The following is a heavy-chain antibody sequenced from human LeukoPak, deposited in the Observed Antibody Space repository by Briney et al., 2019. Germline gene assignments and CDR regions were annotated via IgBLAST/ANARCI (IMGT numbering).Heavy chain of an antibody. J-gene: IGHJ4*02. CDR3: AREIVTSTSFDY. Sequence: GGSLRLSCAASGFTFSSYSMNWVRQAPGKGLEWVSSITRSSGYIYYADSVKGRFTISRDNAKKSLYLQMNSLRAEDTAVYYCAREIVTSTSFDYWGQGTLVAVSS. CDR2: ITRSSGYI. CDR1: GFTFSSYS. V-gene: IGHV3-21*01. D-gene: IGHD5-12*01.